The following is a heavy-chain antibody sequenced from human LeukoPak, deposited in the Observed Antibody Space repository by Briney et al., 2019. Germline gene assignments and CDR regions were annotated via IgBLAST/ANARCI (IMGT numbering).Heavy chain of an antibody. Sequence: GASVKVSCKASGYRFTDYYIHWVRQAPGQGLEWMGWINVNSGDTYHSQKFQDRVTMTGDTSINTAYMELSRLRSDDTAVFYCARSYYDVLTGNYMWLAPWLQGTLIAVSS. J-gene: IGHJ5*02. CDR1: GYRFTDYY. CDR3: ARSYYDVLTGNYMWLAP. CDR2: INVNSGDT. D-gene: IGHD3-9*01. V-gene: IGHV1-2*02.